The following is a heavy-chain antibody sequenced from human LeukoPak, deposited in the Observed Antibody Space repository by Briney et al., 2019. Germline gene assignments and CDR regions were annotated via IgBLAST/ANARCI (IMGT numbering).Heavy chain of an antibody. V-gene: IGHV3-53*01. CDR2: MYSNGRT. J-gene: IGHJ3*01. D-gene: IGHD3-16*01. Sequence: PGGSLRLSCAASGFSVSGNYMNWVRQAPGKGLEWVSVMYSNGRTYYADSVKGRFTISRDNSENTLYLQMNSLRAEDTARYYCARRLVLDVWGQGTMVTVSS. CDR3: ARRLVLDV. CDR1: GFSVSGNY.